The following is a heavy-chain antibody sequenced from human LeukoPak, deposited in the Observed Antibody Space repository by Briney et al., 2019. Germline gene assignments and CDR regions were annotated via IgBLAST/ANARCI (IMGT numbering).Heavy chain of an antibody. CDR3: AKALDTYGYMRFDY. J-gene: IGHJ4*02. V-gene: IGHV3-23*01. D-gene: IGHD5-24*01. CDR1: GFTFVSYA. Sequence: PGGSLRLSCATSGFTFVSYAMTWVRQAPGKGLEWVSAINRGGDTNYYADSVKGRFTVSRDRSTNTLFLQMSSLRAEDSGMYYCAKALDTYGYMRFDYWGQGPLVTVYS. CDR2: INRGGDTN.